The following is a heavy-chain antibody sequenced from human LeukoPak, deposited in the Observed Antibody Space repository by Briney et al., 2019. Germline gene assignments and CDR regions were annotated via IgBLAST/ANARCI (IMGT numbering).Heavy chain of an antibody. D-gene: IGHD5-18*01. CDR2: IYPGDSDT. CDR1: GYSFTSYW. J-gene: IGHJ4*02. Sequence: RGESLKISCKGSGYSFTSYWIGWVRQMPGKGLEWMGIIYPGDSDTRYSPSFQGQVTISADKSISTAYLQWSSLKASDTAVYYCARPSSYGHGNIDYWGQGTLVTVSS. V-gene: IGHV5-51*01. CDR3: ARPSSYGHGNIDY.